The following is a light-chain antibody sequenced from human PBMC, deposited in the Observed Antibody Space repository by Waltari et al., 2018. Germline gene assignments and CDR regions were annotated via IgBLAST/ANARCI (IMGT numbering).Light chain of an antibody. V-gene: IGKV3-20*01. CDR1: PSISKY. Sequence: EIMLTQSPGTLSLSPGERATLSCRASPSISKYLAWYQQKPGQAPRLLIYDASIRATGIPDRFSVSGYGTDFSLTISRLEPEEYAVYYCQKYGSLPATFGRGTKVEIK. J-gene: IGKJ1*01. CDR3: QKYGSLPAT. CDR2: DAS.